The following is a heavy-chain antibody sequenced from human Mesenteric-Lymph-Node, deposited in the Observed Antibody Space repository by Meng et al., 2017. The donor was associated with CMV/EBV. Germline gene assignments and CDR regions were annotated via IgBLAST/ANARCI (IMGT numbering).Heavy chain of an antibody. J-gene: IGHJ4*02. V-gene: IGHV4-4*02. CDR3: AVSVGTTTRFDF. D-gene: IGHD1-26*01. CDR1: GVYISKSNW. Sequence: CAVSGVYISKSNWWSWVRQPPGKGLEWIGEIYHSRSTNYNPSLKSRVTISVDKSKNQFSLKVNSVTAADTAVYYCAVSVGTTTRFDFWGQGTLVTVSS. CDR2: IYHSRST.